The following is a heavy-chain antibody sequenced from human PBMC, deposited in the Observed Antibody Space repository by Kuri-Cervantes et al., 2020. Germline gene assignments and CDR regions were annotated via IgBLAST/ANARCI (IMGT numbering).Heavy chain of an antibody. CDR1: GFAFSNYA. Sequence: GGSLRLSCAASGFAFSNYAMSWVRQAPGKGLEWVSGITGDGGTTYYGDSVKGRFTVSRDNSENPLYLQMDSLSAEDTAVYYCARVAAPNTHFLVYWGQGTLVTVSS. D-gene: IGHD2/OR15-2a*01. J-gene: IGHJ4*02. CDR3: ARVAAPNTHFLVY. CDR2: ITGDGGTT. V-gene: IGHV3-23*01.